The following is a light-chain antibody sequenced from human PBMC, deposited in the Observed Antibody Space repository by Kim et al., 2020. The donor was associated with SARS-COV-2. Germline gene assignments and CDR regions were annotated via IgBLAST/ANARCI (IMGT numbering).Light chain of an antibody. J-gene: IGLJ2*01. CDR1: KLGDKY. V-gene: IGLV3-1*01. CDR3: QAWDSSSAV. Sequence: SYELTQPPSVSVSPGQTASITCSGDKLGDKYACWYQQKPGQSPVLVIYQDSKRPSGIPERFSGSNSGNTATLTISGTQAMDEDDYYCQAWDSSSAVFGGG. CDR2: QDS.